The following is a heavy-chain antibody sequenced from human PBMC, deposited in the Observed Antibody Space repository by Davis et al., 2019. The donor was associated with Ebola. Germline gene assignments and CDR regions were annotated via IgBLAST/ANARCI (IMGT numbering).Heavy chain of an antibody. CDR1: RFTFSSYL. CDR3: GKAYLYGVDY. D-gene: IGHD2-21*01. V-gene: IGHV3-74*01. Sequence: HTGGSLRLSCAASRFTFSSYLMHWVRHAPGKGLVWVSRINSDGSTTSYADSVKGRVTISRDNAKNTLYLQMHSLGGEDTAVYYCGKAYLYGVDYWGQGTLVTVSS. J-gene: IGHJ4*02. CDR2: INSDGSTT.